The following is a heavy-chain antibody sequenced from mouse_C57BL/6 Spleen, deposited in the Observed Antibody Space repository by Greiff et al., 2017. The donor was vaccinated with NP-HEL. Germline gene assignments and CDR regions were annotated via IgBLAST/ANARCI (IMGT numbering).Heavy chain of an antibody. V-gene: IGHV1-15*01. D-gene: IGHD2-3*01. Sequence: VQLQQSGAELVRPGASVTLSCKASGYTFTDYGIHWVKQTPVHGLEWIGAIDPETGGTAYNQKFKGKAILTADKSSSTAYMELRSLTSEDSAVYYCTSLADDGYYEGNYYAMDYWGQGTSVTVSS. CDR2: IDPETGGT. CDR1: GYTFTDYG. CDR3: TSLADDGYYEGNYYAMDY. J-gene: IGHJ4*01.